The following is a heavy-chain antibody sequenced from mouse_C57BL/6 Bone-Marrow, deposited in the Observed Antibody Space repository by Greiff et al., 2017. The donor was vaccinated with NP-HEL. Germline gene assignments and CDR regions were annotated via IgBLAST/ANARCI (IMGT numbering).Heavy chain of an antibody. J-gene: IGHJ1*03. CDR3: ADYYGSSHWYFDV. CDR2: IDPEDGET. Sequence: VQLQQSGAELVKPGASVKLSCTASSFNIKDYYMHWVKQRTEQGLEWIGRIDPEDGETKYAPKFQGKATITADTSSNTAYLQLSSLTSEDTAVYYCADYYGSSHWYFDVWGTGTTVTVSS. D-gene: IGHD1-1*01. CDR1: SFNIKDYY. V-gene: IGHV14-2*01.